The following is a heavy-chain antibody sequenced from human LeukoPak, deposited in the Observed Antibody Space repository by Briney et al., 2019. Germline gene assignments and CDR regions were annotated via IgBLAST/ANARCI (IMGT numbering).Heavy chain of an antibody. J-gene: IGHJ4*02. Sequence: GGSLRLSCAASGFTFDDYGMSWVRQAPGKGLERVSGITWNGGSTGFADSVKGRFTISRDNAKNSLYLQMNGLSAEETALYYCARGGQLVTYFDYWGQGTLVTVSS. D-gene: IGHD6-6*01. CDR1: GFTFDDYG. V-gene: IGHV3-20*04. CDR3: ARGGQLVTYFDY. CDR2: ITWNGGST.